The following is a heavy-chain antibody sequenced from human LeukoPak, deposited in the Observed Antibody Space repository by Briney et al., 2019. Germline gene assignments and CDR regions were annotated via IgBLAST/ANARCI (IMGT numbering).Heavy chain of an antibody. D-gene: IGHD1-26*01. CDR3: ARVSGSYSSEYYFDY. Sequence: GASVKVSCKASGYTFTSYYMHWVRQAPGQGLERMGLINPSGGSTSYAQKFQGRVTMTRDTSTSTVYMELSSLRSEDTAVYYCARVSGSYSSEYYFDYWGQGTLVTVSS. CDR2: INPSGGST. CDR1: GYTFTSYY. V-gene: IGHV1-46*01. J-gene: IGHJ4*02.